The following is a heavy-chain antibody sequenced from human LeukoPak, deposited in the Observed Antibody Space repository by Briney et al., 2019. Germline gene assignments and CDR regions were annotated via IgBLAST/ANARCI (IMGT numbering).Heavy chain of an antibody. CDR1: GYTFTGNF. V-gene: IGHV1-2*02. CDR3: ARERPNSSSWYARWFDP. J-gene: IGHJ5*02. D-gene: IGHD6-13*01. CDR2: INPNSGGT. Sequence: ASVKVSCKASGYTFTGNFMHWVRQAPGQGLEWMGWINPNSGGTNYAQKFQGRVTMTRDTSIGTAYMELSRLKSDDTAVYYCARERPNSSSWYARWFDPWGQGTLVTVSS.